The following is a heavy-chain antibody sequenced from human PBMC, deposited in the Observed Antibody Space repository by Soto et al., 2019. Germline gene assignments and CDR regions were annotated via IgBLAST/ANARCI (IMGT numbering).Heavy chain of an antibody. CDR2: IYAGDNA. V-gene: IGHV3-66*01. J-gene: IGHJ3*02. CDR3: AREEEAFDI. Sequence: EVQLVQSGGGSVQPGGSLRLSRAASGLTVTSNYMNWVRQVPGKGLEWVSVIYAGDNAYYADSVRGRFTFSRDNSKNTLYLQMSSLRAEDTAVYYCAREEEAFDIWGQGTMVTVSS. CDR1: GLTVTSNY.